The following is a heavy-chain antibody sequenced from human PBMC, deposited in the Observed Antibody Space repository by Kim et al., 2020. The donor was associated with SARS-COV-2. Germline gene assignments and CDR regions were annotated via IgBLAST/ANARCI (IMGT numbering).Heavy chain of an antibody. V-gene: IGHV1-3*01. Sequence: ASVKVSCKASGYTFTSYVMHWVRQAPGQSLEWMGWINAGNGNTKYSQNLQGRVTITRDTSATTAYMELSSLRSEDTDVYYCARGRQSSWYYFDYWGQGTLVTVSS. CDR1: GYTFTSYV. J-gene: IGHJ4*02. CDR2: INAGNGNT. D-gene: IGHD6-13*01. CDR3: ARGRQSSWYYFDY.